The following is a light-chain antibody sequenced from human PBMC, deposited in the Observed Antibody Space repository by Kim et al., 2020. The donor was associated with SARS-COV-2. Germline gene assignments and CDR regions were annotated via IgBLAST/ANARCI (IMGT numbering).Light chain of an antibody. J-gene: IGKJ4*01. CDR3: QQRRDWPLT. CDR2: DAS. CDR1: QYIGDW. Sequence: LSPEETATLSCRASQYIGDWLAWYQQRPGQAPRLLICDASNRAPGIPARVSGSGSGTDFTLTIRSLEPEDLGVYYCQQRRDWPLTFGGGTKVDIK. V-gene: IGKV3-11*01.